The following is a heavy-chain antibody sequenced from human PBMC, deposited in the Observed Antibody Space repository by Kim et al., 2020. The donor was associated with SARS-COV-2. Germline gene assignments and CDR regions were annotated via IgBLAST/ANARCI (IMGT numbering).Heavy chain of an antibody. CDR1: GGSISDYY. Sequence: SETLSLTCTVSGGSISDYYWSWIRHPPGKGLEWVGYIYYSGSTNPNPSPKSRVTISVDTSTNQFSLKMTSMTPADTAGYYCAGGGWPQTAFDVWGQGTMVTVSS. CDR3: AGGGWPQTAFDV. D-gene: IGHD2-15*01. CDR2: IYYSGST. J-gene: IGHJ3*01. V-gene: IGHV4-59*13.